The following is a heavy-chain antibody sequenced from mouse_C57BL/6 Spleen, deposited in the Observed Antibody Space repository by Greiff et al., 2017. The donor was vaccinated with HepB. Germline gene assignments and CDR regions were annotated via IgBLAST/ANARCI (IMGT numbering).Heavy chain of an antibody. CDR3: TRGPYGKGAMDY. J-gene: IGHJ4*01. CDR1: GYTFTDYE. D-gene: IGHD1-1*01. V-gene: IGHV1-15*01. Sequence: VQLQQSGAELVRPGASVTLSCKASGYTFTDYEMHWVKQTPVHGLEWIGAIDPVTGGTAYNQKFKGKAILTADKSSSTAYMELRSLTSEDSAVYYCTRGPYGKGAMDYWGQGTSVTVSS. CDR2: IDPVTGGT.